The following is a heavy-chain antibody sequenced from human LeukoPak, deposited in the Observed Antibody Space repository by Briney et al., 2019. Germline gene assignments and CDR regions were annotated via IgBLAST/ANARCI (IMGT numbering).Heavy chain of an antibody. D-gene: IGHD4-23*01. V-gene: IGHV4-61*02. Sequence: PSQTLSLTCTVSGGSISSASYYWSWIRQPAGKGLQWIGRIYTSGSTYYNPSLKSRVTISVDTSKNQFSLKLSSVTAADTAVYYCARGISVAEDYWGQGTLVTVSS. CDR1: GGSISSASYY. CDR3: ARGISVAEDY. CDR2: IYTSGST. J-gene: IGHJ4*02.